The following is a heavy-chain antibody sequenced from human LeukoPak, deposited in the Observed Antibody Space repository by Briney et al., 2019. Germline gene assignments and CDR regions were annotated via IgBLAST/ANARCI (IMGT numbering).Heavy chain of an antibody. Sequence: PGGSLRLSCAASGFTFSSYWMSWVRQPPGKGLEWIGEINHSGSTNYNPSLKSRVTISVDTSKNQSSLKLSSVTAADTAVYYCARGLVGATNYYYGMDVWGQGTTVTVSS. D-gene: IGHD1-26*01. J-gene: IGHJ6*02. V-gene: IGHV4-34*01. CDR1: GFTFSSYW. CDR2: INHSGST. CDR3: ARGLVGATNYYYGMDV.